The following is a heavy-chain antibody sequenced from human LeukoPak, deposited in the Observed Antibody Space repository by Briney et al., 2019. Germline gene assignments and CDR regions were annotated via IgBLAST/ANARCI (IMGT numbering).Heavy chain of an antibody. V-gene: IGHV1-69*04. Sequence: SVKVSCKASGYTFTSYGISWVRQAPGQGLEWMGRIIPILGIASYAQKFQGRVTMTRDTSTSTVYMELSSLRSEDTAVYYCARGPDIAGPNYYMDVWGKGTTVTVSS. CDR1: GYTFTSYG. CDR2: IIPILGIA. J-gene: IGHJ6*03. D-gene: IGHD6-13*01. CDR3: ARGPDIAGPNYYMDV.